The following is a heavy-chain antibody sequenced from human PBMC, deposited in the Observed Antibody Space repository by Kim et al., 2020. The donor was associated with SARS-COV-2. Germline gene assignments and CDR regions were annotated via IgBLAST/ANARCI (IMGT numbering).Heavy chain of an antibody. D-gene: IGHD3-10*01. CDR3: ARAGETEPLFDY. Sequence: KYSQKYQGRVAITRDTSAGTAYMELSSLRSEDTAVYYCARAGETEPLFDYWGQGTLVTVSS. V-gene: IGHV1-3*01. J-gene: IGHJ4*02.